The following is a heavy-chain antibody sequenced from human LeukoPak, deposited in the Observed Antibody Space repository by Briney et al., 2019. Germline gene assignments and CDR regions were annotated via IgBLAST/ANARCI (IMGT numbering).Heavy chain of an antibody. J-gene: IGHJ4*02. V-gene: IGHV3-21*01. CDR2: ISGNGGTT. Sequence: GGSLRLSCAASGFTFSSYGMSWVRQAPGKGLEWVSSISGNGGTTYYADSVKGRFTISRDNAKNSLYLQMNSLRAEDTAVYYCAREELYYYDSSGYSAGFDYWGQGTLVTVSS. CDR3: AREELYYYDSSGYSAGFDY. CDR1: GFTFSSYG. D-gene: IGHD3-22*01.